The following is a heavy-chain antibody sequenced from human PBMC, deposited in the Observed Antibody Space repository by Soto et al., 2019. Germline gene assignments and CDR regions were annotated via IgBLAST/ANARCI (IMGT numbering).Heavy chain of an antibody. J-gene: IGHJ3*02. Sequence: ASVKVSCKASGYTFTSYGISWVRQAPGQGLERMGWISAYNGNTNYAQKLQGRVTMTTDTSTSTAYMELRSLRSDDTAVYYCAGSVLRFLEWSQDDAFDIWGQGTMVTVSS. CDR3: AGSVLRFLEWSQDDAFDI. CDR1: GYTFTSYG. CDR2: ISAYNGNT. D-gene: IGHD3-3*01. V-gene: IGHV1-18*01.